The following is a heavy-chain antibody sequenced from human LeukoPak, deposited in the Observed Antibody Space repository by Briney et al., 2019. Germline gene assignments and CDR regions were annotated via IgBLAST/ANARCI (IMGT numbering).Heavy chain of an antibody. CDR3: AKDRIAAPGHSQWYYDILTGYFIHQYFQH. Sequence: GGSLRLSCAASGFTFASYAVSWVRQAPGKGLEWVSTISGSGGSTYYADSVKGRFTISRDNSKNTLYLQMNSLRAEDTAVYYCAKDRIAAPGHSQWYYDILTGYFIHQYFQHWGQGTLVTVSS. CDR2: ISGSGGST. V-gene: IGHV3-23*01. J-gene: IGHJ1*01. D-gene: IGHD3-9*01. CDR1: GFTFASYA.